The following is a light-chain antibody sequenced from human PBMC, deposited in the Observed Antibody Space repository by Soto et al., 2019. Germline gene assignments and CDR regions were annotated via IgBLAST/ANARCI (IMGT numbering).Light chain of an antibody. CDR2: DDN. V-gene: IGLV1-51*01. CDR3: GSLDSSLSAYV. J-gene: IGLJ1*01. Sequence: QSVLTQPPSVSAALGQKVTISCSGSSSNIGGNSVSWYQQLPGTAPKLLIYDDNKRPSGIPDRFSGSKSGTPATLGITGFQTGDEADYYCGSLDSSLSAYVFGTGTKVTVL. CDR1: SSNIGGNS.